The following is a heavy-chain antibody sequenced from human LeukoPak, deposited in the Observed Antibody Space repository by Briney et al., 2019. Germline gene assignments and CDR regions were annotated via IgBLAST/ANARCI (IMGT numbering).Heavy chain of an antibody. Sequence: SETLSLTCAVYGGSFSGYYWSWIRQPPGKGLEWIGEINHSGSTNYNPSLKSRVTISVDTSKNQFSLKLSSVTAADTAVYYCARGGHGGGYNSYWGQGTLVTVSS. J-gene: IGHJ4*02. V-gene: IGHV4-34*01. CDR2: INHSGST. CDR3: ARGGHGGGYNSY. CDR1: GGSFSGYY. D-gene: IGHD1-26*01.